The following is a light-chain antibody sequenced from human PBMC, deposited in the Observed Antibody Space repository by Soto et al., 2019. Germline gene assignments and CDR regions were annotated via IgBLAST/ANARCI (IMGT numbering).Light chain of an antibody. CDR1: QSVTTY. J-gene: IGKJ4*01. CDR2: DAS. Sequence: DIVLTQSPATLSLSPGERATLSCRASQSVTTYLAWYQQKPGQAPRLLIYDASNMATGIPARFSGSGSGTDFTLTISSLQPEDFAVYSCHQCYNWPLTFGGGTKVDIK. V-gene: IGKV3-11*01. CDR3: HQCYNWPLT.